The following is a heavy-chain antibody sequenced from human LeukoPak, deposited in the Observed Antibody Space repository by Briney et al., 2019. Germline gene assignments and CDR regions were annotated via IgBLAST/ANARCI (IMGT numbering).Heavy chain of an antibody. Sequence: SETLSLTCTVSGGSISSGGHYWSWIRQPPGKGLEWIGYIYHSGSTYYNPSLKSRVTISVDTSKNQFSLKLSSVTAADTAVYYCARGGVWSGYSPWGQGTLVTVSS. CDR2: IYHSGST. V-gene: IGHV4-30-2*05. J-gene: IGHJ5*02. CDR1: GGSISSGGHY. D-gene: IGHD3-3*01. CDR3: ARGGVWSGYSP.